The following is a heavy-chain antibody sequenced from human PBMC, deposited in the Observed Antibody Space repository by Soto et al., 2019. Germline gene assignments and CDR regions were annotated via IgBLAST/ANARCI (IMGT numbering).Heavy chain of an antibody. CDR1: GGTFSSYA. CDR2: IIPIFGTA. J-gene: IGHJ4*02. V-gene: IGHV1-69*12. Sequence: QVQLVQSGAEVKKPGSSVKVSCKASGGTFSSYAISWVRQAPGQGLEWMGGIIPIFGTANYAQKFQGRVTMTADESASTAYMERSSLRSEDTAVYYCARGVPPREYSSSWYFDYWGQGTLVTVSS. CDR3: ARGVPPREYSSSWYFDY. D-gene: IGHD6-13*01.